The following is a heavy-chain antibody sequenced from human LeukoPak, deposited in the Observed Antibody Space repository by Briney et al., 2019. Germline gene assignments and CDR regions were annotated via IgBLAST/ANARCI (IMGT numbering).Heavy chain of an antibody. Sequence: GGSLRLSCAASGFTFSNYAMHWVRQAPGKGLEWVSAISGSGGSTYYADSVKGRFTISRDNSKNTLYLQMNSLRAEDTAVYYCAKGEYYYDSSGSLFDYWGQGTLVTVSS. CDR3: AKGEYYYDSSGSLFDY. V-gene: IGHV3-23*01. J-gene: IGHJ4*02. CDR2: ISGSGGST. D-gene: IGHD3-22*01. CDR1: GFTFSNYA.